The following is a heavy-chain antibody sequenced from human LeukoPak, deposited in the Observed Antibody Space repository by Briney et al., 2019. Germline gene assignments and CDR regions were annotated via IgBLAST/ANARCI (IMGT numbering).Heavy chain of an antibody. CDR2: IYYSGST. Sequence: TSETLSLTCTVSGGSISSYYWSWIRQPPGKGLEWIGYIYYSGSTNYNPSLKSRVTISVDPSRNQLSLKLTSVTAADTAMYYCARVQWELGFDYWGQGTLVTVSS. CDR3: ARVQWELGFDY. J-gene: IGHJ4*02. CDR1: GGSISSYY. D-gene: IGHD4-23*01. V-gene: IGHV4-59*12.